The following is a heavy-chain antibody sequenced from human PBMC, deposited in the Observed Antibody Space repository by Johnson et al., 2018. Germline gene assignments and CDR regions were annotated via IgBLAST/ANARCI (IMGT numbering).Heavy chain of an antibody. CDR3: ARGRRKKMVRGTTNLFLDQYDDYMDV. V-gene: IGHV4-34*01. CDR1: GGSFSGYY. J-gene: IGHJ6*03. CDR2: INHSGST. D-gene: IGHD3-10*01. Sequence: QVQLQQWGAGLLKXSETXSLXCAVYGGSFSGYYWSWIRQPPGKGLEWIGEINHSGSTNYNPSLKGRVTMSIDTSKNQFSLKLTSVTAADPAVFFCARGRRKKMVRGTTNLFLDQYDDYMDVWDKGTTVTVSS.